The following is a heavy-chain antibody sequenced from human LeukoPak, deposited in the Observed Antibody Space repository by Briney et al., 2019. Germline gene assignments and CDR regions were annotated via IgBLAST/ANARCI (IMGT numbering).Heavy chain of an antibody. Sequence: PGGSLRLSCAASGFTFDDYAMHWVRQAPGKGLEWVSGISWNSGSIGYADSVKGRFTISRDNAKNSLYLQMNSLRAEDTALYYCAKGAGYYYELYYFDYWGQGTLVTVSS. CDR2: ISWNSGSI. CDR1: GFTFDDYA. V-gene: IGHV3-9*01. D-gene: IGHD3-22*01. CDR3: AKGAGYYYELYYFDY. J-gene: IGHJ4*02.